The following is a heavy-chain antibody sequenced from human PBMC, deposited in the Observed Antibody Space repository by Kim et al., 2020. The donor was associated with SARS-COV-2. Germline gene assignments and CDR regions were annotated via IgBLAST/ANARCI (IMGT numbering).Heavy chain of an antibody. D-gene: IGHD3-22*01. Sequence: SETLSLTCTVSGGSISSSSYYWGWIRQPPGKGLEWIGSIYYSGSTYYNPSLKSRVTISVDTSKNQFSLKLSSVTAADTAVYYCASSDYYDSSGYYNYWGQGTLVTVSS. V-gene: IGHV4-39*01. J-gene: IGHJ4*02. CDR2: IYYSGST. CDR3: ASSDYYDSSGYYNY. CDR1: GGSISSSSYY.